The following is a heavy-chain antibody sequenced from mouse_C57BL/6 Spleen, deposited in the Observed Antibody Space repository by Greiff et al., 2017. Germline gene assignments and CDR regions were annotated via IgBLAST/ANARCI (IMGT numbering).Heavy chain of an antibody. CDR2: ISSGGSYT. D-gene: IGHD1-1*01. CDR3: AGGTTGYFDY. V-gene: IGHV5-6*01. J-gene: IGHJ2*01. CDR1: GFTFSSYG. Sequence: EVKLVESGGDLVKPGGSLKLSCAASGFTFSSYGMSWVRQTPDKRLEWVATISSGGSYTYYPDSVKGRFTISRDNAKNTLYLQMSSLKSEDTAMYYCAGGTTGYFDYWGQGTTLTVSS.